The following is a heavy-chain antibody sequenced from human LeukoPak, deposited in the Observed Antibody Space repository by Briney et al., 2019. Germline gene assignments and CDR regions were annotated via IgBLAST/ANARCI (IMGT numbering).Heavy chain of an antibody. Sequence: ASVKVSCKASGYTFTGYYMHWVRQAPGQGLEWMGWINPNSGGTNYAQKLQGRVTMTTDTSTSTAYMELRSLRSDDTAVYYCASSSRLVRRNSRYYYYYGMDVWGQGTTVTVSS. CDR2: INPNSGGT. CDR1: GYTFTGYY. D-gene: IGHD3-16*01. V-gene: IGHV1-2*02. CDR3: ASSSRLVRRNSRYYYYYGMDV. J-gene: IGHJ6*02.